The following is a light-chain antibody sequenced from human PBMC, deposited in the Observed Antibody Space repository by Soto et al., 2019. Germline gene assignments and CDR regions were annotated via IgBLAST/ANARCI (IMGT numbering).Light chain of an antibody. V-gene: IGLV2-14*01. CDR3: CSYTDIALDVV. CDR2: QVT. J-gene: IGLJ2*01. CDR1: SSDIGYYNY. Sequence: QSVLTQPASVSGSPGQSITISCTGTSSDIGYYNYVSWFQQHPGKAPKLIISQVTNRPSGISTRFSGSKSGNTASLTISGLQAEDEALYYCCSYTDIALDVVFGGGTKVTVL.